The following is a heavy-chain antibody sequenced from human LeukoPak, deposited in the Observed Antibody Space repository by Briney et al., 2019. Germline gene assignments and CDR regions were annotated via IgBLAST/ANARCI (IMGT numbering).Heavy chain of an antibody. CDR1: GFTFDTYS. D-gene: IGHD2-15*01. Sequence: GGSLRLSCAASGFTFDTYSMDWVRQAPGKGLEWLSYISSSSDVIYYADSVKGRFTISRDNAKNSLYLQMNSLRAEDKAVYYCTRDPTRRFDYWGQGTLVTVSS. CDR2: ISSSSDVI. V-gene: IGHV3-48*01. J-gene: IGHJ4*02. CDR3: TRDPTRRFDY.